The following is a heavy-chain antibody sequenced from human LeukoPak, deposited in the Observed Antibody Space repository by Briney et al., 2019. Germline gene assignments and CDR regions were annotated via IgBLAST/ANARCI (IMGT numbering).Heavy chain of an antibody. D-gene: IGHD2-21*02. CDR1: GFTFSSSG. CDR3: ARDCGGDCYPADAFDI. V-gene: IGHV3-23*01. CDR2: ITYSGGST. Sequence: GGSLRLSCAASGFTFSSSGMSWVRQAPGKGLEWVSSITYSGGSTYYADSVKGRFTISRDNSRNTLYLQMHSLRAEDTAVYYCARDCGGDCYPADAFDIWGQGTMVTVSS. J-gene: IGHJ3*02.